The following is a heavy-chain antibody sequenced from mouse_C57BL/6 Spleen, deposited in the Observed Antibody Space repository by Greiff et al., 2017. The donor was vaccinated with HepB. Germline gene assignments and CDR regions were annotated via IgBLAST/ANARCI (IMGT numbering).Heavy chain of an antibody. D-gene: IGHD3-2*02. CDR1: GYTFTSYW. J-gene: IGHJ4*01. V-gene: IGHV1-52*01. CDR3: ARSGSSGYDAMDY. CDR2: IDPSDSET. Sequence: VQLQQPGAELVRPGSSVKLSCKASGYTFTSYWMHWVKQRPIQGLEWIGNIDPSDSETHYNQKFKDKATLTVDKSSSTAYMQLSSLTSEDSAVYYCARSGSSGYDAMDYWGQGTSVTVSS.